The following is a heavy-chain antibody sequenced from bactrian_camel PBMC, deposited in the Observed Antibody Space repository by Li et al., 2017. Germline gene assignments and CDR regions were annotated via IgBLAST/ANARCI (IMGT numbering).Heavy chain of an antibody. Sequence: QVQLVESGGDLVQPGGSLRLSCTIAVSGVTAARSCMAWFRQAPGKEREIVATIDNDESTAYAESAKGRFTISKDKDHVKNTLFLEMTNLKADDTAMYYCTADTVKASLATIAQFAAYEGHGTQVTVS. V-gene: IGHV3S55*01. D-gene: IGHD4*01. CDR2: IDNDEST. J-gene: IGHJ4*01. CDR1: GVTAARSC.